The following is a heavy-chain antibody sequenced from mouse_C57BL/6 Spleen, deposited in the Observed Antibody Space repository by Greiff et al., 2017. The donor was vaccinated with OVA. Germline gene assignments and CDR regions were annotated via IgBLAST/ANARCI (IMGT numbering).Heavy chain of an antibody. J-gene: IGHJ2*01. V-gene: IGHV1-81*01. Sequence: QVQLQQSGAELARPGASVKLSCKASGYTFTSYGISWVKQRTGQGLEWIGEIYPRSGNTYYNEKFKGEATLTADKSSSTAYMELRSLTSEDSAVYFCARGVGTTVVDYWGQGTTLTVSS. CDR3: ARGVGTTVVDY. CDR1: GYTFTSYG. D-gene: IGHD1-1*01. CDR2: IYPRSGNT.